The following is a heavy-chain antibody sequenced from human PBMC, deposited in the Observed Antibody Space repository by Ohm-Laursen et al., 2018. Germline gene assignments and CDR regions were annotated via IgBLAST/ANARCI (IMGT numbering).Heavy chain of an antibody. CDR1: GGTFSSYA. CDR2: TIPIFGTA. J-gene: IGHJ6*02. Sequence: SVKVSCKASGGTFSSYAISWVRQAPGQGLEWMGGTIPIFGTANYAQKFQGRVTITADKSTSTAYMELSSLRSEDTAVYYCARENGIAVAGIYYYYGMDVWGQGTTVTVSS. CDR3: ARENGIAVAGIYYYYGMDV. D-gene: IGHD6-19*01. V-gene: IGHV1-69*06.